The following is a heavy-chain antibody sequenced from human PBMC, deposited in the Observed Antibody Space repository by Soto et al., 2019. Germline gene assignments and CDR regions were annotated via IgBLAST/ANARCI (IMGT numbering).Heavy chain of an antibody. J-gene: IGHJ5*02. D-gene: IGHD3-10*01. CDR1: GGSISSGDYY. V-gene: IGHV4-30-4*01. Sequence: SETLSLTCTVSGGSISSGDYYWSWIRQPPGKGLEWIGYIYYSGSTYYNPPLKSRVTISVDTSKNQFSLKLSSVTAADTAVYYCARLLWFGELKGWFDPWGQGTLVTVSS. CDR2: IYYSGST. CDR3: ARLLWFGELKGWFDP.